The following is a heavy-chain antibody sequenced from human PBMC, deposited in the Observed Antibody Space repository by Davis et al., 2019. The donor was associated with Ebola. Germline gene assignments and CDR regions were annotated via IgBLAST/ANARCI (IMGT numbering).Heavy chain of an antibody. Sequence: GGSLRLSCAASGFTFSGSAMHWVRQASGKGLEWVGRIRRKANSYATAYAASVKGRFTISRDDSKNTAYLKMNSLKTEDTAVYYCTHTDSIAAQDYWGQGTLVTVSS. CDR1: GFTFSGSA. J-gene: IGHJ4*02. CDR3: THTDSIAAQDY. CDR2: IRRKANSYAT. V-gene: IGHV3-73*01. D-gene: IGHD6-6*01.